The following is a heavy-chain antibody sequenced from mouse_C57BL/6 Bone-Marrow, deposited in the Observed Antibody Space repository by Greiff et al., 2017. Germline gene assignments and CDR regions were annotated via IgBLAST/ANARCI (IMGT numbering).Heavy chain of an antibody. V-gene: IGHV1-81*01. D-gene: IGHD2-3*01. CDR3: ARSDDGYY. J-gene: IGHJ2*01. CDR1: GYTFTSYG. Sequence: VQLKESGAELARPGASVKLSCTASGYTFTSYGISWVKQRTGQGLEWIGEIYPRSGNTYYNEKFKGKDTLTADKSSSTAYMELRSLTSEDSAVYFCARSDDGYYWGQGTTLTVSS. CDR2: IYPRSGNT.